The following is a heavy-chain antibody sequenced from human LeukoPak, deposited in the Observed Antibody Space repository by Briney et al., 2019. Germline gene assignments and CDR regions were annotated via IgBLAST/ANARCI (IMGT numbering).Heavy chain of an antibody. CDR3: ARPGDGLWERDFDY. CDR2: MNPNSGNT. J-gene: IGHJ4*02. Sequence: EASVKVSCKASGYTFTSYDINGVRQATGQGLEWMGWMNPNSGNTGYAQKFQGRVTMTRNTSISTAYMELSSLRSEDTAVYYCARPGDGLWERDFDYWGQGTLVTVSS. D-gene: IGHD3-16*01. V-gene: IGHV1-8*01. CDR1: GYTFTSYD.